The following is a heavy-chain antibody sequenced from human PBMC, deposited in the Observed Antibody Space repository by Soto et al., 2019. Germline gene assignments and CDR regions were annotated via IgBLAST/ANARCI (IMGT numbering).Heavy chain of an antibody. CDR1: GYTFTSYG. V-gene: IGHV1-18*01. CDR3: ARAESIAARPGVDY. CDR2: ISAYNGNT. Sequence: ASVKVSCKASGYTFTSYGISWVRQAPGQGLEWMGWISAYNGNTNYAQKPQGRVTMTTDTSTSTAYMELRSLRSDDTAVYYCARAESIAARPGVDYWGQGTLVTVSS. D-gene: IGHD6-6*01. J-gene: IGHJ4*02.